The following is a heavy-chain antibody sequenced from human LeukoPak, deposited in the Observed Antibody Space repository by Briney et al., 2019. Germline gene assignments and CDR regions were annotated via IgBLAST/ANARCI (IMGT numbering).Heavy chain of an antibody. CDR3: ARGGSRDGYNRPLDY. J-gene: IGHJ4*02. Sequence: SETLSLTCTVSGGSISSYYWSWIRQPPGKGLEWIGYTYYSGSGNYNPSLKSRVTMSVDTSKNQFSLRLNSVTAADTAVYYCARGGSRDGYNRPLDYWGQGTLVTVSS. CDR1: GGSISSYY. D-gene: IGHD5-24*01. V-gene: IGHV4-59*01. CDR2: TYYSGSG.